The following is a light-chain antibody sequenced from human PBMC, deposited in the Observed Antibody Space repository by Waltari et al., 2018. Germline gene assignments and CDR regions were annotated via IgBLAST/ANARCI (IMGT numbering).Light chain of an antibody. CDR3: QQYYSYFT. CDR2: DAS. J-gene: IGKJ4*01. CDR1: QSIGSL. Sequence: DIVMTQSPSTLSASVGDRVTITCRASQSIGSLLAWYQQKPGKAPKLLIYDASSLESGVPSRFSGSGSGTEFTLTINSLQPDDFATYSCQQYYSYFTFGGGAKVEIK. V-gene: IGKV1-5*01.